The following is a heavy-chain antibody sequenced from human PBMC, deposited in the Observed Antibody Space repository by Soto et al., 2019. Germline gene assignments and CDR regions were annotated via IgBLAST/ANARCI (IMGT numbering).Heavy chain of an antibody. CDR1: GDSINNTTYY. V-gene: IGHV4-39*01. CDR2: IYYSGRT. CDR3: ARQRTTGVTQAYFDH. J-gene: IGHJ4*02. D-gene: IGHD2-21*02. Sequence: SQTLSLTSLVSGDSINNTTYYCDCILKPLGKGLEWIGSIYYSGRTYYNPSFKSRVTISIDTSKNQFSLKLSSVTATDTAVYYCARQRTTGVTQAYFDHWGQGALVTVSS.